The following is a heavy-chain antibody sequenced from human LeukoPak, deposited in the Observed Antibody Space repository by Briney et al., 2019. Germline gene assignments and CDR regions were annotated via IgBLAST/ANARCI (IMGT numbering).Heavy chain of an antibody. V-gene: IGHV4-34*01. CDR3: ARWGTVLWVPGVSYYYMDV. D-gene: IGHD3-16*01. CDR2: INHSGST. J-gene: IGHJ6*03. Sequence: SETLSLTCAVYGGYFSCYYWSWIRQPPGKGLEWTGEINHSGSTNYNPSLKSRVTISVDTSKNQFSLNLRSVTAADTAVYYCARWGTVLWVPGVSYYYMDVWGKGTTVTVSS. CDR1: GGYFSCYY.